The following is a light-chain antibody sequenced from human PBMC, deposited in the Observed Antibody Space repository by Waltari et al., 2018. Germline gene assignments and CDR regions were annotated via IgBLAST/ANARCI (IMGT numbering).Light chain of an antibody. CDR2: EVT. Sequence: QSALTQPASVSGSPGQSITISCTGTSSDVGGYNYVSWYQPHPGKVPKLMIFEVTNRPSGVSNRFSGSKSGNTASLTISGRQAEDEADYYCCSYTSSHTVVFGGGTKLTVL. CDR3: CSYTSSHTVV. V-gene: IGLV2-14*01. J-gene: IGLJ2*01. CDR1: SSDVGGYNY.